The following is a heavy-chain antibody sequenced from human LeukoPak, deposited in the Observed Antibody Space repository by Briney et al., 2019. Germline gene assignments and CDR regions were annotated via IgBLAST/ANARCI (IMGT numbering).Heavy chain of an antibody. Sequence: PGGSLRLSCAASGFTFSSYGMSWVRQAPGKGLEWVSAISGSGGSTYYADSVKGRFTISRDNSKNTLYLQMNSLRAEDTAVYYCAKDLDSSGYYYVGAFDIWGQGTMVTVSS. D-gene: IGHD3-22*01. CDR1: GFTFSSYG. J-gene: IGHJ3*02. CDR2: ISGSGGST. V-gene: IGHV3-23*01. CDR3: AKDLDSSGYYYVGAFDI.